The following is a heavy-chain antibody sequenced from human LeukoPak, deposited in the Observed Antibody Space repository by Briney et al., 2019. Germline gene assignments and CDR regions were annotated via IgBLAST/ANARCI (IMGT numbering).Heavy chain of an antibody. Sequence: GESLKISCKGFGYMFSAYWIGWVRQMPGRGLEWMGIIYPGDSDTRYSPSFQGQVTISADKSISTAYLQWNNLKASDTAMYYCARQSLAVPGEADYWGQGTLVTVSS. J-gene: IGHJ4*02. CDR2: IYPGDSDT. CDR1: GYMFSAYW. CDR3: ARQSLAVPGEADY. D-gene: IGHD6-19*01. V-gene: IGHV5-51*01.